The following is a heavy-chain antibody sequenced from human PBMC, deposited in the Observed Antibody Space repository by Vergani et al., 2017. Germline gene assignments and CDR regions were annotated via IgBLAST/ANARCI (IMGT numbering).Heavy chain of an antibody. J-gene: IGHJ5*02. V-gene: IGHV3-48*01. CDR1: GFTFSSYA. CDR3: ARGQDYGDYSGWFDP. Sequence: VQLVESGGGVVQPGRSLRLSCAASGFTFSSYAMHWVRQAPGKGLEWVSFISSSGSLIYYADSVKGRFTISRDKAKNSLYLQMNSLRAEDTAVYYCARGQDYGDYSGWFDPWGQGTLVTVSS. CDR2: ISSSGSLI. D-gene: IGHD4-17*01.